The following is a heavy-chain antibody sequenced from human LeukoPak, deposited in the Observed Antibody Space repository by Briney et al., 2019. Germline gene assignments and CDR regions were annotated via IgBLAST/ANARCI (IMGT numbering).Heavy chain of an antibody. CDR3: MYYYGSGSYYPNGYYYYMDV. V-gene: IGHV3-15*01. Sequence: GGSLRLSCAASGFTFSNAWMSWVRQAPGKGLEWVGRIKSKTDGGTTDYAAPVKGRFTISRDDSKNTLYLQMNSLKTEDTAVYYCMYYYGSGSYYPNGYYYYMDVWGKGTTVTVSS. CDR2: IKSKTDGGTT. D-gene: IGHD3-10*01. J-gene: IGHJ6*03. CDR1: GFTFSNAW.